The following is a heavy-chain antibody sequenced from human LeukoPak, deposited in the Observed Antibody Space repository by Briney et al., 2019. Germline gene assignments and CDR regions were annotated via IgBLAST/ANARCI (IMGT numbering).Heavy chain of an antibody. CDR3: ARDLWNFYDDSGYNRDFDS. D-gene: IGHD3-22*01. V-gene: IGHV1-18*01. Sequence: ASVKVSCTASSRISWVRQAPGLGLEWMGWIGTYGGDTYYAQKFQGRITVTSDTSTSTVYMELGNLRSDHTAVYYCARDLWNFYDDSGYNRDFDSWGQGTLVTVSS. CDR1: SR. J-gene: IGHJ5*01. CDR2: IGTYGGDT.